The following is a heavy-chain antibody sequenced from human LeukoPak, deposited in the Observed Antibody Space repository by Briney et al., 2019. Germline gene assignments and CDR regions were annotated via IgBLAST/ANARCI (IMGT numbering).Heavy chain of an antibody. CDR3: AKVASTGLLKTLVDY. Sequence: PGGSLRLSCAASGFSFYSYVMSWVRQAPGKGLEWVSGLSANGGSTYYADSVKGRFTISRQNSESQLYLQMNSLRADDTAVYYCAKVASTGLLKTLVDYWGQGTLVTVSS. CDR2: LSANGGST. D-gene: IGHD6-19*01. V-gene: IGHV3-23*01. CDR1: GFSFYSYV. J-gene: IGHJ4*02.